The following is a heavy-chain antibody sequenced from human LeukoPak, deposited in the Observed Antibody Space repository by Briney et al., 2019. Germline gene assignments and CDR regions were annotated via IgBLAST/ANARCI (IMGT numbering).Heavy chain of an antibody. CDR1: GFIFNNAW. D-gene: IGHD1-14*01. CDR3: TIFPDN. J-gene: IGHJ4*02. V-gene: IGHV3-15*01. Sequence: PGGSLRLSCTASGFIFNNAWMSWVRQAPGKGLEWVGLIKSKIDGGTTDYAAPVKGRFTISRDDSKNTLYLQMNSLNSEDTAVYYCTIFPDNWGQGTLVTVSS. CDR2: IKSKIDGGTT.